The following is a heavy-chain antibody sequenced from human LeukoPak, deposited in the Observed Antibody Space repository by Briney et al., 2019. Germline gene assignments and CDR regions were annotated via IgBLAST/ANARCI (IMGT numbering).Heavy chain of an antibody. V-gene: IGHV3-23*01. CDR2: ISAGGDST. Sequence: GGSLRLSCAASGFTFSSYAMSWVRQAPGKELEWVSGISAGGDSTYYADTVKGRFTTSRDNSKNTLYLQMNSLRAEDTAVYYCAKRDYDILTGYYHAYWGQGTLLTVSS. CDR1: GFTFSSYA. D-gene: IGHD3-9*01. CDR3: AKRDYDILTGYYHAY. J-gene: IGHJ4*02.